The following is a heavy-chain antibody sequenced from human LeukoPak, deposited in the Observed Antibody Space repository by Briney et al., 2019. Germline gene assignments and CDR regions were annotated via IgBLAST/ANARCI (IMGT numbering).Heavy chain of an antibody. CDR1: TFNFSNYG. Sequence: GGSLRLSCAASTFNFSNYGMHWVRQVPGKGLEWLAFIQYDGTDKYYADSVKGRFTISRDNSRNTLYLQMNSLRVEDTAVYYCARDISAYSSSPHFDYWGQGTLVTASS. J-gene: IGHJ4*02. D-gene: IGHD6-6*01. CDR3: ARDISAYSSSPHFDY. CDR2: IQYDGTDK. V-gene: IGHV3-30*02.